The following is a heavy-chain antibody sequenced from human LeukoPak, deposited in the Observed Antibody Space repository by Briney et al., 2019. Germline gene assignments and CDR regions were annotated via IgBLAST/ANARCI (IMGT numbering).Heavy chain of an antibody. Sequence: PSETRSLTCTVSGGSISSSSYYWGWIRQPPGKGLEWIGSIYYSGSTYYNPSLKSRVTISVDTSKNQFSLKLSSVTAADTAVYYCARLNYDILTGYYKFDYWGQGTLVTVSS. D-gene: IGHD3-9*01. CDR2: IYYSGST. J-gene: IGHJ4*02. V-gene: IGHV4-39*01. CDR1: GGSISSSSYY. CDR3: ARLNYDILTGYYKFDY.